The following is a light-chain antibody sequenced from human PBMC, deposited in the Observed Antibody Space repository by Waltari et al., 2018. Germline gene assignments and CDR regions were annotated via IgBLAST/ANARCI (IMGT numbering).Light chain of an antibody. CDR1: SSDVGGYIF. CDR2: EVN. CDR3: SSYASSGTLV. V-gene: IGLV2-14*01. Sequence: QSALPQPASVSGSPGQSITISCPGTSSDVGGYIFASWYQVHPGKVPKLIIYEVNRRPSGVSNRFSGSKSGNTASLTISGLQAEDEADFYCSSYASSGTLVFGSGTKVTVL. J-gene: IGLJ1*01.